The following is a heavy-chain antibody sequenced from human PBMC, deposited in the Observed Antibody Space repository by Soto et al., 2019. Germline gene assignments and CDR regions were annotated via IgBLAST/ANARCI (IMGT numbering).Heavy chain of an antibody. CDR3: ARRRGTPSFGYYYYYGMDG. V-gene: IGHV1-8*01. J-gene: IGHJ6*02. D-gene: IGHD2-15*01. CDR2: MNPNSGNT. CDR1: GYTFTSYD. Sequence: ASVKVSCKASGYTFTSYDINWVRQATGQGLEWMGWMNPNSGNTGYAQKFQGRVTMTRNTSISTAYMELSSLRSEDTAVYYCARRRGTPSFGYYYYYGMDGWGQGTKVTVYS.